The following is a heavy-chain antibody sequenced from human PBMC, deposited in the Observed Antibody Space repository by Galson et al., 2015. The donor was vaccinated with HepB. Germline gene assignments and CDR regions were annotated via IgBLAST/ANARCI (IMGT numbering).Heavy chain of an antibody. D-gene: IGHD4-23*01. CDR1: GGSISSYY. V-gene: IGHV4-59*08. CDR2: IYYSGST. Sequence: LSLTCTVSGGSISSYYWSWIRQPPGKGLEWIGYIYYSGSTNYNPSLKSRVTISVDTSKNQFSLKLSSVTAADTAVYYCARHRTVVTLGAFDIWGQGTMVTVSS. J-gene: IGHJ3*02. CDR3: ARHRTVVTLGAFDI.